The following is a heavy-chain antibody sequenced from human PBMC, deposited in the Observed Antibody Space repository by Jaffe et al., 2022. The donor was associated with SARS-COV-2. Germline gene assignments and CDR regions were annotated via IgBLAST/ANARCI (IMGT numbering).Heavy chain of an antibody. J-gene: IGHJ4*02. CDR3: AKGDGSLPTVTTWEY. Sequence: EVQLVESGGGLVQPGRSLRLSCAASGFTFDDYAMHWVRQAPGKGLEWVSGISWNSGSIGYADSVKGRFTISRDNAKNSLYLQMNSLRAEDTALYYCAKGDGSLPTVTTWEYWGQGTLVTVSS. D-gene: IGHD4-17*01. CDR1: GFTFDDYA. CDR2: ISWNSGSI. V-gene: IGHV3-9*01.